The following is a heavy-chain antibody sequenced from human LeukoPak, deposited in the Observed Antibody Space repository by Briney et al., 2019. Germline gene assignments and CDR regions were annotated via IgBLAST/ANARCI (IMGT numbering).Heavy chain of an antibody. D-gene: IGHD3-22*01. V-gene: IGHV1-24*01. CDR1: GYTLTELS. CDR2: FDPEDGET. J-gene: IGHJ4*02. CDR3: ATDPRSGYYQFDY. Sequence: ASVKVSCKVSGYTLTELSMHWVRQAPGKGLEWMGGFDPEDGETIYAQKFQGRVTMTEDTSTDTAYMELCSLRSEDTAVYYCATDPRSGYYQFDYWGQGTLVTVSS.